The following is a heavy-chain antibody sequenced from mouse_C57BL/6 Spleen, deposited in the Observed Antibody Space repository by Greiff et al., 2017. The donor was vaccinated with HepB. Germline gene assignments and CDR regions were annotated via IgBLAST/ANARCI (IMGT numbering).Heavy chain of an antibody. V-gene: IGHV1-53*01. CDR2: INPTNGGT. CDR1: GYTFTSYW. Sequence: VQLQQPGTELVKPGASVKLSCKASGYTFTSYWMHWVKQRPGQGLEWIGNINPTNGGTNYNEKFKSKATLTVDKSSSTAYMQLSSLTSEDSAVYYCARRDSSGLAWFAYWGQGTLVTVSA. J-gene: IGHJ3*01. CDR3: ARRDSSGLAWFAY. D-gene: IGHD3-2*02.